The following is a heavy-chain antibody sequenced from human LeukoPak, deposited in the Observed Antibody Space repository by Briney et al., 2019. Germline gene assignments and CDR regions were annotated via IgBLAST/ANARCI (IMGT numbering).Heavy chain of an antibody. CDR2: VYYSGST. Sequence: SETLSLTCTVSGDSINSSRHYWGWIRQPPGKGLEWIGSVYYSGSTYYNPSLKSQVTISIDRSRNQFSLNLTSVTAADTAFYYCARVRAYYDILTGYSGDYFDSWGQETLVTVSS. D-gene: IGHD3-9*01. J-gene: IGHJ4*02. V-gene: IGHV4-39*07. CDR3: ARVRAYYDILTGYSGDYFDS. CDR1: GDSINSSRHY.